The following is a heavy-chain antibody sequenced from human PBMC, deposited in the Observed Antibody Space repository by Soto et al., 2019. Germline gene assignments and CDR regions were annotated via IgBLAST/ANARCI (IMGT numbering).Heavy chain of an antibody. J-gene: IGHJ4*02. V-gene: IGHV3-21*01. CDR2: ISRSSSDI. CDR1: GFTFSSYS. Sequence: EVQLVESGGGLVEPGGSLRLSCAASGFTFSSYSMNWVRQTPGKGLEWVSSISRSSSDIYHADSVKGRFTISRDNAKNSLYLQMNSLRAEDTAVYYCARTDLRYGSLDYWGQETLVTVSS. D-gene: IGHD5-18*01. CDR3: ARTDLRYGSLDY.